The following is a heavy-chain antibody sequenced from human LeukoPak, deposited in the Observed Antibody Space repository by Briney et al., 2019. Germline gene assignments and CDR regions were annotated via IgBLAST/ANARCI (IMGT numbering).Heavy chain of an antibody. Sequence: ASVTVSFLSSVYTFTFYYMHWVRPAPGQGLEWMGIINPSGGSTSYAQKFQGRVTMSRDTSTRTVYMELSSLRSDDTAVYYCARDFRFGEWKVQVWGQGTMVTVSS. D-gene: IGHD3-10*01. V-gene: IGHV1-46*01. J-gene: IGHJ3*01. CDR2: INPSGGST. CDR1: VYTFTFYY. CDR3: ARDFRFGEWKVQV.